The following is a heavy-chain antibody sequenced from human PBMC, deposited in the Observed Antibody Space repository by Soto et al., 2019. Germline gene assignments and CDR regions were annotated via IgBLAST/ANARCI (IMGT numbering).Heavy chain of an antibody. CDR3: ATTEPRSSGWFNY. D-gene: IGHD6-19*01. J-gene: IGHJ4*02. CDR2: INHSGST. Sequence: SETLSLTCAVYGGSFSGYYWSWIRQPPGKGLEWIGEINHSGSTNYNPSLKSRVTISVDTSKNQFSLKLSSVTAAGTAVYYCATTEPRSSGWFNYWGQGTLVTVSS. V-gene: IGHV4-34*01. CDR1: GGSFSGYY.